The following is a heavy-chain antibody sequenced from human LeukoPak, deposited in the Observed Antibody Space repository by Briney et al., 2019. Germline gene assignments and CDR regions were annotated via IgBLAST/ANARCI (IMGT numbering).Heavy chain of an antibody. D-gene: IGHD3-22*01. CDR1: GGSITSNY. CDR2: VYYSGYT. CDR3: ATSKYKYDSGI. Sequence: SETLSLTCTVSGGSITSNYWSWIRQPPGKGLEWTGFVYYSGYTNYNPSLNSRVTISVAPSKNQVSLNLSSVTTADTAVYYCATSKYKYDSGIWGQGTLVTVSS. V-gene: IGHV4-59*01. J-gene: IGHJ4*02.